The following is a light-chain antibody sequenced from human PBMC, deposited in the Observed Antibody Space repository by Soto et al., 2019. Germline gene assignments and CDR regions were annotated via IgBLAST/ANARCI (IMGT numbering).Light chain of an antibody. CDR3: SSYTTTHVYV. CDR2: DVS. V-gene: IGLV2-14*01. CDR1: RNEVGAYDY. Sequence: QSVLTQPASVSGSPGLSITISCTGTRNEVGAYDYVSWYQQHPGEAPKLMIYDVSDRPSGVSNRFSGSKSGNTASLTISGLQAEDEADYYCSSYTTTHVYVFGTGTKVTVL. J-gene: IGLJ1*01.